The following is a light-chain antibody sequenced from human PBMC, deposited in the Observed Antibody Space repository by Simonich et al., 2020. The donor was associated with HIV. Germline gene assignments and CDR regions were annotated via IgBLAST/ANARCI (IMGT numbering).Light chain of an antibody. Sequence: DIPMAPSPSSLSASVGNRVTITCRASQSISSYLNWYQQKPGKAPKLRIYAASSLQSGVPSRFSGSGSGTDFTLTISSLQPEDFATYYCQQSYSTPWTFGQGTKVEIK. CDR3: QQSYSTPWT. J-gene: IGKJ1*01. V-gene: IGKV1-39*01. CDR1: QSISSY. CDR2: AAS.